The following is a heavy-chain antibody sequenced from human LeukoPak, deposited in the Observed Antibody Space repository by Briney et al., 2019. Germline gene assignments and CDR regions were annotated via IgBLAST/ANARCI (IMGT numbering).Heavy chain of an antibody. CDR3: ARDVGRFGDLIPYYYGMGV. CDR1: GFTFSSYS. V-gene: IGHV3-21*01. J-gene: IGHJ6*02. CDR2: ISSSSSYI. Sequence: GGSPRLSCAASGFTFSSYSMNWVRQAPGKGLEWVSSISSSSSYIYYADSVKGRFTISRDNAKNSLYLQMNSLRAEDTAVYYCARDVGRFGDLIPYYYGMGVWGQGTTVTVSS. D-gene: IGHD3-10*01.